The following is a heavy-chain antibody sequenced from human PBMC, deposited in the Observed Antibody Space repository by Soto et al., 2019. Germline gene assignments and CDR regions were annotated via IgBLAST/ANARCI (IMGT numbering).Heavy chain of an antibody. CDR1: GYTFTNYG. J-gene: IGHJ3*02. CDR3: ASNEVESVYAGNDAFDI. CDR2: ISAYSGST. D-gene: IGHD2-8*01. V-gene: IGHV1-18*01. Sequence: ASLKVSCKASGYTFTNYGISWVRQAPGQGLEWMGWISAYSGSTNYNPSLKSRVTISVDTSKNQFSLKLSSVTAADTAVYYCASNEVESVYAGNDAFDIWGQGTMVTVSS.